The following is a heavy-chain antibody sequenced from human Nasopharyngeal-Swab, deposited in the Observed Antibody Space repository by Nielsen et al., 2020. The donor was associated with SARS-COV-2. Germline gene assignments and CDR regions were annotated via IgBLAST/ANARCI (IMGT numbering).Heavy chain of an antibody. V-gene: IGHV1-69*01. CDR3: ARPTVVTPPSYYYYYMDV. D-gene: IGHD4-23*01. J-gene: IGHJ6*03. Sequence: VRQMPGKGLEWMGGIIPIFGTANYAQKFQGRVTITADESTGTAYMELSNLRSEDTAVYYCARPTVVTPPSYYYYYMDVWGKGTTVTVSS. CDR2: IIPIFGTA.